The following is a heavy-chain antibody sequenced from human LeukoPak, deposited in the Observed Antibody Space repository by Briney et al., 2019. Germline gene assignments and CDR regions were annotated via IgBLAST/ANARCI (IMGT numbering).Heavy chain of an antibody. CDR1: GGSISSGDYY. J-gene: IGHJ5*02. D-gene: IGHD6-19*01. CDR2: IYYSGST. V-gene: IGHV4-30-4*01. CDR3: AREGSGIAVAGNGFDP. Sequence: PSQTLSLTCTGSGGSISSGDYYWSWIRQPPGKGLEWIGYIYYSGSTYYNPSLKSRVTISVDTSKNQFSLKLSSVTAADTAVYYCAREGSGIAVAGNGFDPWGQGTLVTVSS.